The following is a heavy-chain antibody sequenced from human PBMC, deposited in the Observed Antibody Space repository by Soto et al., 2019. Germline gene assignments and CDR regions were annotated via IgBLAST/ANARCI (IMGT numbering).Heavy chain of an antibody. V-gene: IGHV4-61*01. CDR3: ARDAGTTFDY. J-gene: IGHJ4*02. CDR2: IYYSGST. Sequence: SETLSLTCTVSGGSVSSRTYWWSWIRQPPGKGLEWIGFIYYSGSTNYNPSLKSRVSISVDTSKNQFSLKLSSVTAADTAVYYCARDAGTTFDYWGQGTLVTVSS. CDR1: GGSVSSRTYW. D-gene: IGHD1-7*01.